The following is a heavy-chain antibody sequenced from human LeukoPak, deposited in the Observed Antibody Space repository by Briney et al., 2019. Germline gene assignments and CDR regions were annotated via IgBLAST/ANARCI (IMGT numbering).Heavy chain of an antibody. CDR3: ARGIAAIYYFDY. D-gene: IGHD6-6*01. Sequence: GGSLTLSCAASGFTFSSYSMNWVRQAPGKGLEWVSSISSSSSYIYYADSVKGRFTISRDNAKNSLYLQMNSLRAEDTAVYYCARGIAAIYYFDYWGQGTLVTVSS. CDR1: GFTFSSYS. V-gene: IGHV3-21*01. J-gene: IGHJ4*02. CDR2: ISSSSSYI.